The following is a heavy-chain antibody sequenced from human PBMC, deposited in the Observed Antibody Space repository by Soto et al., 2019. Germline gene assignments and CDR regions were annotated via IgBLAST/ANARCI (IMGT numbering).Heavy chain of an antibody. J-gene: IGHJ4*02. V-gene: IGHV3-21*01. Sequence: GGSLRLSCAASGFTFSSYSMNWVRQAPGKGLEWVSSISSSSSYIYYADSVKGRFTISRDNAKNSLYLQMNSLRAEDTAVYYCARGPLAAAGIIIDYWGQGTLVTVSS. D-gene: IGHD6-13*01. CDR3: ARGPLAAAGIIIDY. CDR2: ISSSSSYI. CDR1: GFTFSSYS.